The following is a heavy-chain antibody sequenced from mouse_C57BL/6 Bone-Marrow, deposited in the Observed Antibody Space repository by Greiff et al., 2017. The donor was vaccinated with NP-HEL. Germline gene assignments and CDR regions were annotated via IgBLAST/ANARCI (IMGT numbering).Heavy chain of an antibody. CDR2: ISGGGGNT. V-gene: IGHV5-9*01. CDR1: GFTFSSYT. J-gene: IGHJ3*01. D-gene: IGHD3-3*01. Sequence: EVQGVESGGGLVKPGGSLKLSCAASGFTFSSYTMSWVRQTPEKRLEWVATISGGGGNTYYPDSVKGRFTISRDNAKNTLYLQMSSLRSEDTALYYCARHPGPWFAYWGQGTLVTVSA. CDR3: ARHPGPWFAY.